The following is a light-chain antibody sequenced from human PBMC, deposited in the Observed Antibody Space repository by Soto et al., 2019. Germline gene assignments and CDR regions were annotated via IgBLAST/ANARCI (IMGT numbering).Light chain of an antibody. J-gene: IGKJ5*01. V-gene: IGKV3-20*01. CDR1: QSVSSRY. CDR2: AAS. CDR3: QQSSGSAVT. Sequence: ENVLTQFPDTLSLSPGARATLSCGARQSVSSRYLAWYQQKPGQVPRLLMSAASSRATGIPDRFSGTESGTDPTIKICRLVPEDGEVYDGQQSSGSAVTFGPGTRLDIK.